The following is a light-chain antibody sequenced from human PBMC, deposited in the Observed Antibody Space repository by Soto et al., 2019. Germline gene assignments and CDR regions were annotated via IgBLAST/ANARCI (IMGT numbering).Light chain of an antibody. CDR1: SSDIGSYNR. CDR3: NSFTTSSTYV. CDR2: EVN. J-gene: IGLJ1*01. V-gene: IGLV2-18*02. Sequence: QSALTQPASVSGSPGQSITISCTGTSSDIGSYNRVSWYQQPPGTAPKLIIYEVNNRPSGVPDRFSGSKSGNTASLTISGLQAEDEADYYCNSFTTSSTYVFGTGTTVTVL.